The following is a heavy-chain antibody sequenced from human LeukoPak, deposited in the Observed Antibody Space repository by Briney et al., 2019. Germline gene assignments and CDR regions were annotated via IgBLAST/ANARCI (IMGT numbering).Heavy chain of an antibody. V-gene: IGHV1-2*02. J-gene: IGHJ3*02. Sequence: ASVKVSCKASGYTFTGYYMHWVRQAPGQGLEWMGWINPNSGGTNYAQKFQGRVTMTRDRSIRTAYMELSRLRSDDTAVYYCARKYSYGTYDAFDIWGQGTMVTVSS. CDR1: GYTFTGYY. D-gene: IGHD5-18*01. CDR3: ARKYSYGTYDAFDI. CDR2: INPNSGGT.